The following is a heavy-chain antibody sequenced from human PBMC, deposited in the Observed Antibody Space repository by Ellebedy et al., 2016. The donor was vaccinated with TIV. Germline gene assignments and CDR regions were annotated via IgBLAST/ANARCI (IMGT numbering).Heavy chain of an antibody. J-gene: IGHJ4*02. CDR3: ARTDGSGWAFDS. Sequence: SGPTLVKPTQTLTLTCTFSGFSLSTTRVSVSWIRQPPGKALEWLARIDWDDDKYFNTSLRTRLTISKDTSKNQVVLTMTNMDPVDRATYYCARTDGSGWAFDSWGQGTLVTVSS. CDR1: GFSLSTTRVS. V-gene: IGHV2-70*11. CDR2: IDWDDDK. D-gene: IGHD6-19*01.